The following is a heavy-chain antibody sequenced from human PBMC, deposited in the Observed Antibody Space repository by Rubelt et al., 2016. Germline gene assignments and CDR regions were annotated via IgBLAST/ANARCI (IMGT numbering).Heavy chain of an antibody. Sequence: QLQLQESGPGLVKPSETLSLTCTVSGGSISSSSYYWGWIRQPPGKGLEWIGSIYYSGSTYYNPSPKSLLLIPGERAKNSVSRKRSSVTAAGTAVYYCARLSSGWYIYFQHWGHGTLVTVSS. CDR2: IYYSGST. CDR1: GGSISSSSYY. D-gene: IGHD6-19*01. J-gene: IGHJ1*01. V-gene: IGHV4-39*01. CDR3: ARLSSGWYIYFQH.